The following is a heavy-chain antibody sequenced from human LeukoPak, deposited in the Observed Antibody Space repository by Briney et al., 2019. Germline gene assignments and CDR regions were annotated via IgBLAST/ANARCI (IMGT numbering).Heavy chain of an antibody. Sequence: SVKVSCKASGGTFSSYAISWVRQAPGQGLEWMGGIIPIFGTANYAQKFQGRVTITTDESTSTAYMELSSLRSEDTAVYYCARSIAARHSWFDPWGQGTLVTVSS. V-gene: IGHV1-69*05. CDR1: GGTFSSYA. CDR3: ARSIAARHSWFDP. J-gene: IGHJ5*02. D-gene: IGHD6-6*01. CDR2: IIPIFGTA.